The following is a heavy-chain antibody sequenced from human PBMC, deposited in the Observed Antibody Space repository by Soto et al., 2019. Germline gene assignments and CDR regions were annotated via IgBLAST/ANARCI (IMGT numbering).Heavy chain of an antibody. CDR1: GFTFSDHY. CDR2: IKNEANSYTT. Sequence: EVQLVESGGGLVQPEGSLSLSCAASGFTFSDHYMDWVRQAPGKGLEWVGRIKNEANSYTTDYAAPVKGRFIISRDDSNNTVFLQMNRLKTDDPAVYYCTRVSRGSSSSSDYWGQGILVTASS. CDR3: TRVSRGSSSSSDY. J-gene: IGHJ4*02. D-gene: IGHD6-13*01. V-gene: IGHV3-72*01.